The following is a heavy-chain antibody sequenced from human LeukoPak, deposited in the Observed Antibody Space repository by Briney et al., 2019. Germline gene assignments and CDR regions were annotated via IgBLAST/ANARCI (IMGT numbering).Heavy chain of an antibody. D-gene: IGHD2-2*01. CDR1: GYTFTGYY. CDR2: INPNSGGT. CDR3: ARDPLTEGSSTSGGMDV. Sequence: ASVKVSCKASGYTFTGYYMHWVRQAPGQAPGQGLEWMGWINPNSGGTNYAQKFQGRVTMTRDKSISTAHMELSRLRSDDTAVYYCARDPLTEGSSTSGGMDVLGQGTTVTVSS. V-gene: IGHV1-2*02. J-gene: IGHJ6*02.